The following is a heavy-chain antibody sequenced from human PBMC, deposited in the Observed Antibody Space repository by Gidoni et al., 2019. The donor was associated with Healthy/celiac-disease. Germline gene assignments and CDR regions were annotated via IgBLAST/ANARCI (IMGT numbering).Heavy chain of an antibody. V-gene: IGHV3-43*01. J-gene: IGHJ6*02. Sequence: EVQQVESGGHVEQPGESLRPSYAASGFNFVYYSTLWVRQAPGTGLGWVSLISWDGGSTYYADSAKGRCTISRDNSKNSLYLQMNSLRTEDTALYYCAKDLAPDYGDNYYYYGLDVWGQGTTVTVSS. CDR2: ISWDGGST. CDR3: AKDLAPDYGDNYYYYGLDV. CDR1: GFNFVYYS. D-gene: IGHD4-17*01.